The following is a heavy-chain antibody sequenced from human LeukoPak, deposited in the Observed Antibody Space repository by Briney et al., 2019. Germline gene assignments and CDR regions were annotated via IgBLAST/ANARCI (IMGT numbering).Heavy chain of an antibody. D-gene: IGHD1-1*01. CDR2: IKSKTDGGTT. CDR3: TTITTGTTSLYY. J-gene: IGHJ4*02. V-gene: IGHV3-15*01. CDR1: GFTFSNAW. Sequence: GGSLRLSCAASGFTFSNAWMSWVRQAPGKGLEWVGRIKSKTDGGTTDYAAPVKGRFTISRDDSKNTLYLQMNSLKTEDTAVYYCTTITTGTTSLYYWGQGTLVTVSS.